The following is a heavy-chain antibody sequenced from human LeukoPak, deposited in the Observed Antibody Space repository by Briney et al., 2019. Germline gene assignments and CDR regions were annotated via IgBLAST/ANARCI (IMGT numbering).Heavy chain of an antibody. CDR3: ARDSSGYDYHYYFMDV. CDR2: ISSTSTYI. V-gene: IGHV3-21*01. CDR1: GFTFSFNT. D-gene: IGHD5-12*01. J-gene: IGHJ6*03. Sequence: GGSLRLSCAASGFTFSFNTMNWVRQAPGKGLEWASPISSTSTYIHYADSVRGRFTISRDNAKNSLYLQLNSLRAEDTAVYYCARDSSGYDYHYYFMDVWGRGTTVTVSS.